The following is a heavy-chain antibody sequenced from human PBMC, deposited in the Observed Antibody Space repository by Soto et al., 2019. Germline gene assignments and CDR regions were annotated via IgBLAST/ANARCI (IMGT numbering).Heavy chain of an antibody. CDR1: GFTFSSYA. J-gene: IGHJ6*02. Sequence: RLSCAASGFTFSSYAMSWVRQAPRKGLELVSAISGSGGSTYYADSVKGRFTISRDNSKNTLYLQMNSLRAEDTAVYYCAKVNGYYGSGSYPPRDYGMEVWGQGTTVTVSS. CDR2: ISGSGGST. CDR3: AKVNGYYGSGSYPPRDYGMEV. D-gene: IGHD3-10*01. V-gene: IGHV3-23*01.